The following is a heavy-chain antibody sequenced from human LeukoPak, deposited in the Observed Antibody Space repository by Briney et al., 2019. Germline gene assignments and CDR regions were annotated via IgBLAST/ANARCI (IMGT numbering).Heavy chain of an antibody. CDR3: ARTGYSSGWYGP. CDR2: IYYSGST. D-gene: IGHD6-19*01. CDR1: GGSISSGGYY. V-gene: IGHV4-31*03. Sequence: SETLSLTCTVSGGSISSGGYYWSWIRQHPGKGLEWTGYIYYSGSTYYNPSLKSRVTITVDTSKNQFSLKLSSVTAADTAVYYCARTGYSSGWYGPWGQGTLVTVSS. J-gene: IGHJ5*02.